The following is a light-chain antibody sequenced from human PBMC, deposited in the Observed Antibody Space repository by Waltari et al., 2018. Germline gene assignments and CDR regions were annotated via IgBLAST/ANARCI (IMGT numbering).Light chain of an antibody. Sequence: IVLTQSPGTLSLSPGERATLSCRASQSVSSYLAWYQLRPGQAPRLLIYHTSIRATGSPDRCSGSGSGTDVTLTINRLEPEDCAVYYCQKYDSIPGTFGQGTKVEIK. CDR2: HTS. CDR1: QSVSSY. V-gene: IGKV3-20*01. J-gene: IGKJ1*01. CDR3: QKYDSIPGT.